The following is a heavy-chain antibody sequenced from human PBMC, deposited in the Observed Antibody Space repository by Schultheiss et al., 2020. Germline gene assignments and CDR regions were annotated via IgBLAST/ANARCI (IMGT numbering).Heavy chain of an antibody. CDR3: AKEISLAVTGPYYFDY. V-gene: IGHV3-23*03. J-gene: IGHJ4*02. D-gene: IGHD6-19*01. CDR1: GFTFSSYS. Sequence: GGSLRLSCAASGFTFSSYSMNWVRQAPGKGLEWVSVIARDGRTTYYADSVRGRFTISRDNSKNTLFLEMNSLTAEDTAVYYCAKEISLAVTGPYYFDYWGQGTLVTVSS. CDR2: IARDGRTT.